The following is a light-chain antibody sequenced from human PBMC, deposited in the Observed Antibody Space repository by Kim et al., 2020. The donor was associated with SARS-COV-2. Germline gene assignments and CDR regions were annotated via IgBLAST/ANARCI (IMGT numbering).Light chain of an antibody. J-gene: IGKJ2*01. V-gene: IGKV1-5*03. CDR1: QSVGSW. CDR3: QQYNTFHYT. CDR2: KSS. Sequence: DIQMTQSPSTLSASVGDRVTITCRAGQSVGSWLAWYQQKPGKAPKLLIFKSSILESGVPSRFSGSGSGTEFTLTISSLQPDDFATYYCQQYNTFHYTFGQGTKLE.